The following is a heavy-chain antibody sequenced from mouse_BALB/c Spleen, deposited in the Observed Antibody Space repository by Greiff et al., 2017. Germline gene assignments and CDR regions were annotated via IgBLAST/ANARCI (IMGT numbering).Heavy chain of an antibody. CDR2: IDPENGNT. Sequence: VQLQQSGAELVRPGALVKLSCKASGFNITDYYMHWVKQRPEQGLEWIGWIDPENGNTIYDPKFQGKASITADTSSNTAYLQLSSLTSEDTAVYCCARGGRGPDYWGQGTTLTVSA. CDR1: GFNITDYY. V-gene: IGHV14-1*02. CDR3: ARGGRGPDY. J-gene: IGHJ2*01. D-gene: IGHD3-3*01.